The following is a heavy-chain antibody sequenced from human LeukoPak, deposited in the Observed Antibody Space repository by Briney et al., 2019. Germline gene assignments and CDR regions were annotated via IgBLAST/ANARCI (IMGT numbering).Heavy chain of an antibody. V-gene: IGHV1-24*01. Sequence: ASVKVSCKVSGYTLTELSMFWVRQAPGKGLEWMGSFDPEDGKTIYAQKFQGRVTMTEDTSTDTAYMELSSLRSEDTAVYCATGYLVTAGLVDVWGQGTTVTVSS. J-gene: IGHJ6*02. CDR2: FDPEDGKT. D-gene: IGHD6-13*01. CDR3: ATGYLVTAGLVDV. CDR1: GYTLTELS.